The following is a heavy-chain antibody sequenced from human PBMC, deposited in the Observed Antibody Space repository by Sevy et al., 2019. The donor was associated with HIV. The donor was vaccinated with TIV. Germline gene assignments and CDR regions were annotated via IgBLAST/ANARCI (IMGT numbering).Heavy chain of an antibody. CDR2: IKQDGSEK. D-gene: IGHD3-16*02. Sequence: GGSLRLSCAASGFTFSSYWMSWVRQAPGKGLEWVANIKQDGSEKYYVDSVKGRFTISRDNAKNSLYLQMNSLRGEDTAVYHCAREGVSYYDYVWGSYRYTGELPIFDYWGQGTLVTVSS. V-gene: IGHV3-7*01. J-gene: IGHJ4*02. CDR3: AREGVSYYDYVWGSYRYTGELPIFDY. CDR1: GFTFSSYW.